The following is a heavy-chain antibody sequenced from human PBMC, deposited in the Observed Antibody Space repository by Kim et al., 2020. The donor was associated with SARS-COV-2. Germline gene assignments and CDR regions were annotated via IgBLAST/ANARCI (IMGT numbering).Heavy chain of an antibody. D-gene: IGHD1-26*01. J-gene: IGHJ4*02. CDR2: T. Sequence: TTYNPSLKSRVTISVDTSKNQFSLKLSSVTAADTAVYYCARAPGVGANDYWGQGTLVTVSS. V-gene: IGHV4-59*01. CDR3: ARAPGVGANDY.